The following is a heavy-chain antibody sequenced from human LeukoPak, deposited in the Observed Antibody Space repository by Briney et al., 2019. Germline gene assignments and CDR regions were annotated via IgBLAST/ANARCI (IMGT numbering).Heavy chain of an antibody. V-gene: IGHV4-4*09. Sequence: PSETLSLTCTVSGGSISSYYWSWIRQPPGKGLEWIGYIYTSGSTNYNPSLKSRVTISVDTSKNQFSLKLSSVTAADTAVYYCARHFEYSSSSPWFDPWGQGTLVNVSS. D-gene: IGHD6-6*01. CDR3: ARHFEYSSSSPWFDP. J-gene: IGHJ5*02. CDR2: IYTSGST. CDR1: GGSISSYY.